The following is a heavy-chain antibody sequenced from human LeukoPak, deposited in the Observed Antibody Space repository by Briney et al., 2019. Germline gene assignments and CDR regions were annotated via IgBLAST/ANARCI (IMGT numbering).Heavy chain of an antibody. CDR3: ARGWFSAFDI. J-gene: IGHJ3*02. V-gene: IGHV4-4*02. CDR2: IYHSGST. CDR1: GFTVSSNY. Sequence: PGGSLRLSCAASGFTVSSNYMSWVRQPPGKGLEWIGEIYHSGSTNYNPSLKSRVTISVDKSKNQFSLKLSSVTAADTAVYYCARGWFSAFDIWGQGTMVTVSS. D-gene: IGHD3-9*01.